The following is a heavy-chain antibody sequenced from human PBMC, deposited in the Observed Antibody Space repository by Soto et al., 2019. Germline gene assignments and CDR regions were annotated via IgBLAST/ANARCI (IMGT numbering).Heavy chain of an antibody. CDR2: MNPNSGNT. J-gene: IGHJ6*02. Sequence: EASVKVSCKASGYTFTSYDINWVRQATGQGLEWMGWMNPNSGNTGYAQKFQGRVTMTRNTSISTAYMELSSLRSEDTAVYYCARQQDCSSTSCYIGFRFLGSRYYYYGMDVWGQGTTVTVSS. V-gene: IGHV1-8*01. D-gene: IGHD2-2*02. CDR1: GYTFTSYD. CDR3: ARQQDCSSTSCYIGFRFLGSRYYYYGMDV.